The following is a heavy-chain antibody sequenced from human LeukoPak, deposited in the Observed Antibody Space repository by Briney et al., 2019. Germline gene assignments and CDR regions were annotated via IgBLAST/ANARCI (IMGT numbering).Heavy chain of an antibody. CDR1: GFTFSDYY. Sequence: GGSLRLSCAASGFTFSDYYMSWIRQAPGKGLEWVSYISSSGSTIYYADSVKGRFTISRDNAKNLLYLLMDTLRAEDTAVYYCARVGSNQWLDYWGQGTLVTVSS. CDR3: ARVGSNQWLDY. J-gene: IGHJ4*02. D-gene: IGHD6-19*01. CDR2: ISSSGSTI. V-gene: IGHV3-11*04.